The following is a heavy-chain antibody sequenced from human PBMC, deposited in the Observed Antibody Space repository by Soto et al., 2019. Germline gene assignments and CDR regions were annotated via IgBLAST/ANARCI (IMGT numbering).Heavy chain of an antibody. D-gene: IGHD3-16*01. CDR2: ISAYNGNT. CDR3: AGDSVCHFNHRPASSYS. Sequence: ASVKVSCKASGYTFTSYGISWVRQAPGQGLEWMGWISAYNGNTKYAQKLQGRVTMTTDTSTSTAYMELRSLRSDDTAVYYCAGDSVCHFNHRPASSYSWCQGTLVTVSS. V-gene: IGHV1-18*01. J-gene: IGHJ4*02. CDR1: GYTFTSYG.